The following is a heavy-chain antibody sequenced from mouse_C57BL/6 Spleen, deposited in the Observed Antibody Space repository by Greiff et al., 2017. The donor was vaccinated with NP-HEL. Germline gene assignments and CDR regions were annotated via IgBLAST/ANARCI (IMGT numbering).Heavy chain of an antibody. J-gene: IGHJ2*01. Sequence: QVQLQQPGAELVKPGASVKMSCKASGYTFTSYWITWVKQRPGQGLERIGDIYPGSGSTNYNEKFKSKATLTVDTSSSTAYRQLRSLTSEYSAVYYCARTYYGSVFDYWGQGTTLTVSS. V-gene: IGHV1-55*01. D-gene: IGHD1-1*01. CDR2: IYPGSGST. CDR1: GYTFTSYW. CDR3: ARTYYGSVFDY.